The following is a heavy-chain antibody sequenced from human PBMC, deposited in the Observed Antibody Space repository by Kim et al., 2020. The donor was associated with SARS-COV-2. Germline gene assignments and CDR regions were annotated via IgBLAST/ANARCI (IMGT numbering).Heavy chain of an antibody. CDR1: GFTFNDAW. V-gene: IGHV3-15*01. D-gene: IGHD1-26*01. CDR2: VRSKTDGGTI. Sequence: GGSLRLSCAASGFTFNDAWMSWVRQAPGKGLEWVGRVRSKTDGGTIDYAAPVKGRFTISRDDSMTTLYLQMNSLKTEDTAVDYGTTDLSVGATKGAWGQG. CDR3: TTDLSVGATKGA. J-gene: IGHJ1*01.